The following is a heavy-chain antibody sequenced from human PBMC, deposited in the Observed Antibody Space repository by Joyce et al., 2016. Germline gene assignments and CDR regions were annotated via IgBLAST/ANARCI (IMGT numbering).Heavy chain of an antibody. CDR3: AREMITVGGLHPPLGRWHFDL. V-gene: IGHV3-7*01. CDR1: GLTFRNYW. D-gene: IGHD2-15*01. J-gene: IGHJ2*01. CDR2: RKHDGSET. Sequence: EVQLVESGGGLVQPGGSLRLTGAASGLTFRNYWMSWVRQAPGKRLQGLANRKHDGSETHFLESLRGRVTISRDNGKNSLFLQMNSLRAEDTAVYYCAREMITVGGLHPPLGRWHFDLWGRGTLVAVSS.